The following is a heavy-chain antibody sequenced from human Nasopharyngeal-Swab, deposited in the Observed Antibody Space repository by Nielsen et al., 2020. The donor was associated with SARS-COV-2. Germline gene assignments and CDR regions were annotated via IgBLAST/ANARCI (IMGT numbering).Heavy chain of an antibody. D-gene: IGHD4-17*01. J-gene: IGHJ4*02. Sequence: SETLSLTCTVSGGSISSYYWSWIRQPPGKGLEWIGENNHSGSTNYNPSLKSRVTISVDTSKNQFSLKLSSVTAADTAVYYCARNTVTTGFDYWGQGTLVTVSS. CDR3: ARNTVTTGFDY. CDR2: NNHSGST. CDR1: GGSISSYY. V-gene: IGHV4-34*01.